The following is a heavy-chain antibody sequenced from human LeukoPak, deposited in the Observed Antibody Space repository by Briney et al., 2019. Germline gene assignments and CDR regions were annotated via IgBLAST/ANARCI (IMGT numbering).Heavy chain of an antibody. J-gene: IGHJ4*02. V-gene: IGHV3-7*01. CDR1: GFTFSNYW. CDR2: IKYDGREK. CDR3: ARYLNSGPEDF. D-gene: IGHD1-26*01. Sequence: PGGSLRLSCAATGFTFSNYWMSWFRQAPGKGLEWVANIKYDGREKQYVDSVKGRFTISRDNAKNSLLLQMNSLRAEDTAVYYCARYLNSGPEDFWGQGTLVTVSS.